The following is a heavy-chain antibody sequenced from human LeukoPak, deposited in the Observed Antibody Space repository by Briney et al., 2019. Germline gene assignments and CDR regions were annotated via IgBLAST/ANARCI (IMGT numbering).Heavy chain of an antibody. V-gene: IGHV3-30*19. Sequence: PGGSLRLSCAASGFTFSSYGMHWVRQAPGKGLEWVAVIWYDGSNKYYADSVKGRFTISRDNSKNTLYLQMNSLRAEDTAVYYCARDGRPSVLRFLEWLFYFDYWGQGTLVTVSS. CDR3: ARDGRPSVLRFLEWLFYFDY. J-gene: IGHJ4*02. CDR1: GFTFSSYG. D-gene: IGHD3-3*01. CDR2: IWYDGSNK.